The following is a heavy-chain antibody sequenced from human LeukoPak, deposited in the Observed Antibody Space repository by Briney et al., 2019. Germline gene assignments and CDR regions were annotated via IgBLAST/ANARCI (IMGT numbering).Heavy chain of an antibody. CDR1: GFTFNTYG. J-gene: IGHJ4*02. D-gene: IGHD2-15*01. CDR2: IRYDGSNK. Sequence: PGGSLRLSCAASGFTFNTYGMHWVRQAPAKGLQWVTFIRYDGSNKYYTDSVKGRFTISRDNSKNTMYLQMNSLRAEDTAVYYCAKQYCSGGSCYSGDYFDSWGQGTLVTVSS. V-gene: IGHV3-30*02. CDR3: AKQYCSGGSCYSGDYFDS.